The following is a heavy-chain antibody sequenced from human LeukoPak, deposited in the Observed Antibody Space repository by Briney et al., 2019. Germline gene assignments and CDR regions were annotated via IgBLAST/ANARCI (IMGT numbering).Heavy chain of an antibody. CDR3: ARDSAAGTGLGAFDI. J-gene: IGHJ3*02. Sequence: GGSLRLSCAASGFTFSSYGMHWVRQAPGKGLEWVVVIWYDGSNKYYADSVKGRFTISRDNSKNTLYLQMNSLRAEDTAVYYCARDSAAGTGLGAFDIWGQGTMVTVSS. V-gene: IGHV3-33*08. CDR2: IWYDGSNK. CDR1: GFTFSSYG. D-gene: IGHD6-13*01.